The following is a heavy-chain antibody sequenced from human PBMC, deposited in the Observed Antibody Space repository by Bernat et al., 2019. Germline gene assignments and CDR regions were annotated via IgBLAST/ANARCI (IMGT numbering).Heavy chain of an antibody. D-gene: IGHD4-23*01. Sequence: EVQLVESGGGLIQPGGSLRLSCAASGFTVSSNYMSWVRQAPGKGLECVSVIYIGGSTYYADSVKGRFTISRDNSKNTLYLQMNSLRADDTAVYYCARVSVGYYFDYWGQGTLVTVSS. CDR2: IYIGGST. CDR3: ARVSVGYYFDY. J-gene: IGHJ4*02. CDR1: GFTVSSNY. V-gene: IGHV3-53*01.